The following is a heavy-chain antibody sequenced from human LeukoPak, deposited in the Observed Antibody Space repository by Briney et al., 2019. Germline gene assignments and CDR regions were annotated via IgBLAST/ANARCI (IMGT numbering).Heavy chain of an antibody. V-gene: IGHV6-1*01. CDR1: GDSVSSNSAA. D-gene: IGHD3-3*01. Sequence: SQTLSLTCAISGDSVSSNSAAWSWIRQSPSRGLEWLGRTYYRSKWYNDYAVSVKSRITINPDTSKNQFSLQLNSVTPEDTAVYYCARGRNYDFWSGSKDDPYFDYWGQGTLVTVSS. CDR2: TYYRSKWYN. J-gene: IGHJ4*02. CDR3: ARGRNYDFWSGSKDDPYFDY.